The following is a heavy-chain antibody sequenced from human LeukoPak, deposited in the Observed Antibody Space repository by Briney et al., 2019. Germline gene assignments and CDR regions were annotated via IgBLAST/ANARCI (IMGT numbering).Heavy chain of an antibody. CDR1: GGTFSSYA. CDR3: AAYRLESLRYYYYMDV. Sequence: GASVKVSCKASGGTFSSYAISWVRQAPGQGLEWMGGIISIFGTANYAQKFQGRVTMTEDTSTDTAYMELSSLRSEDTAVYYCAAYRLESLRYYYYMDVWGKGTTVTVSS. V-gene: IGHV1-69*06. CDR2: IISIFGTA. D-gene: IGHD3-16*01. J-gene: IGHJ6*03.